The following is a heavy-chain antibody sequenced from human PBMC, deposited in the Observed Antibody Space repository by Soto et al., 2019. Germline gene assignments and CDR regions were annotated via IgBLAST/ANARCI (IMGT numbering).Heavy chain of an antibody. D-gene: IGHD2-2*01. CDR2: IWYDGSNK. CDR1: GFTFSSYG. Sequence: GGSLRLSCAASGFTFSSYGMHWVRQAPGKGLEWVAVIWYDGSNKYYADSVKGRFTISRDNSKNTLYLQMNSLRAEDTAVYYCARDIVVVPAARSDAFDIWGQGTMVTVSS. J-gene: IGHJ3*02. V-gene: IGHV3-33*01. CDR3: ARDIVVVPAARSDAFDI.